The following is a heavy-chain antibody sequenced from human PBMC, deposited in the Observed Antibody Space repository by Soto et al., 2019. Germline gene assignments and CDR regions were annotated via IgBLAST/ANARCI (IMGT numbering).Heavy chain of an antibody. Sequence: SETLSLTCAVSGGSISDSLLWNWVRQPPGQGLEWIGEIYQSEPAHYSPSVTSRVTISIDKSNNLLSLRLSSVTAADTAVYYSTRPVHDVTGYYFGGLDIWGPGTGVTVS. CDR2: IYQSEPA. CDR3: TRPVHDVTGYYFGGLDI. D-gene: IGHD3-22*01. V-gene: IGHV4-4*02. CDR1: GGSISDSLL. J-gene: IGHJ3*02.